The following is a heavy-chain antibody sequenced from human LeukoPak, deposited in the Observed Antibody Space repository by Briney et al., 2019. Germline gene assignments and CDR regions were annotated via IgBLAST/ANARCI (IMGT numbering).Heavy chain of an antibody. V-gene: IGHV1-69*04. CDR2: IIPILGIA. J-gene: IGHJ4*02. D-gene: IGHD6-13*01. Sequence: ASVKVSCKASGGTLSSYAISWVRQAPGQGLEWMGRIIPILGIANYAQKFQGRVTITADKSTSTAYMELSSLRSEDTAVYYCARCTIKQQLLDYWGQGTLVTVSS. CDR1: GGTLSSYA. CDR3: ARCTIKQQLLDY.